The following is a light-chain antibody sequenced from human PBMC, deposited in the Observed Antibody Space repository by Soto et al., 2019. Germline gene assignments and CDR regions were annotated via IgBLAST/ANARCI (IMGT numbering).Light chain of an antibody. CDR3: QKCGSAHFN. CDR2: DAS. Sequence: AIQLTQSPSSLSASVGDRVTITCRASQGISSALAWYQQKPGKAPKLLIYDASSLESGVPSRFSGSGSGTDFTITISSLQNEDVATYSCQKCGSAHFNFRAGTKVDIK. V-gene: IGKV1-13*02. CDR1: QGISSA. J-gene: IGKJ4*01.